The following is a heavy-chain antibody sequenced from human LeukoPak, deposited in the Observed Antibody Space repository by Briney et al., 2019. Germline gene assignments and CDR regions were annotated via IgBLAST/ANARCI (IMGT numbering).Heavy chain of an antibody. V-gene: IGHV4-34*01. CDR1: GGSFSGYY. CDR3: ARVPPRGSGSYYRYYYYGMDV. Sequence: SETLSLTCAVYGGSFSGYYWSWISQPPGKGLEWIGEINHSGSTNYNPSLKSRVTISVDTSKNQFSLKLSSVTAADTAVYYCARVPPRGSGSYYRYYYYGMDVWGQGTTVTVSS. J-gene: IGHJ6*02. CDR2: INHSGST. D-gene: IGHD3-10*01.